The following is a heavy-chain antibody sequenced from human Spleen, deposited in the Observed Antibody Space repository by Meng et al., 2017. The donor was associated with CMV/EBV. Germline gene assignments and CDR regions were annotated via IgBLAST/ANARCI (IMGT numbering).Heavy chain of an antibody. V-gene: IGHV3-11*04. CDR2: ISGSANAI. CDR3: ASRILSSSSRDY. J-gene: IGHJ4*02. Sequence: GESLKISCVASGFTFGDYYMGWIRQAPGKGLEWVSYISGSANAIYYADSVKGRFTISRDNAKNTLYLQMNSLRAEDTAVYYCASRILSSSSRDYWGQGTRVTVSS. D-gene: IGHD6-6*01. CDR1: GFTFGDYY.